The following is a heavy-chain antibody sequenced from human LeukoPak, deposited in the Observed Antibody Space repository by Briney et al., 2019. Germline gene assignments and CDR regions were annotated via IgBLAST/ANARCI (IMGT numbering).Heavy chain of an antibody. Sequence: SETLSLTCTVSGGSISSSSYYWGWIRQPPGKGLEWIGSIYYSGSTYYNPSLKSRVTISADTSKNQFSPKLSSVTAADTAVYYCARTYYYGSGIDYWGQGTLVTVSS. CDR2: IYYSGST. V-gene: IGHV4-39*01. CDR3: ARTYYYGSGIDY. J-gene: IGHJ4*02. CDR1: GGSISSSSYY. D-gene: IGHD3-10*01.